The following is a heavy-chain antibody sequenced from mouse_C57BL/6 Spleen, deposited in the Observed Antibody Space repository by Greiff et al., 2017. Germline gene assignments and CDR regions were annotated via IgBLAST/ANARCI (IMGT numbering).Heavy chain of an antibody. D-gene: IGHD2-12*01. V-gene: IGHV1-7*01. Sequence: VQLHQSGAELANPGASVKLSCKASGYTFTSYWMHWVKQRPGQGLEWIGYINPSSGYTKYTQKFKDKATLTADKSSSTAYMQLSSLTYEDSAVYYGARVRDDGGLFDDWGQGTTLTVST. J-gene: IGHJ2*01. CDR2: INPSSGYT. CDR3: ARVRDDGGLFDD. CDR1: GYTFTSYW.